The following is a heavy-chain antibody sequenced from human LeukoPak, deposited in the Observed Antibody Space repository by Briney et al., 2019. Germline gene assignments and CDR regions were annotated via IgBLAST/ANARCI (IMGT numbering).Heavy chain of an antibody. CDR2: VDPNGST. J-gene: IGHJ4*02. CDR3: ATVGASHYGDWYFAY. D-gene: IGHD4-17*01. Sequence: KPSETLSLTCAVSGYSISSDYYWGWIRQPPGKGLEWIGNVDPNGSTYYNPSLKSRATISLDTSKKQFSLKLTSVTAADTAVYYCATVGASHYGDWYFAYWGQGTLVTVSS. CDR1: GYSISSDYY. V-gene: IGHV4-38-2*01.